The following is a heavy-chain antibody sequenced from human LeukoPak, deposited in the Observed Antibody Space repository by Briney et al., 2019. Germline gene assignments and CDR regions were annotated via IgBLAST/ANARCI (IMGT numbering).Heavy chain of an antibody. J-gene: IGHJ6*03. Sequence: ETLSLTCTVSGGSISSSSYYWGWIRQPPGKGLEWVSYVSSSSSLIYYSDSVRGRFTISRDSATNSVSLQMNSLRVEDTAVYYCAREDGYCSGGSCYTWYYMDVWGKGTTVTVSS. D-gene: IGHD2-15*01. V-gene: IGHV3-48*01. CDR1: GGSISSSS. CDR2: VSSSSSLI. CDR3: AREDGYCSGGSCYTWYYMDV.